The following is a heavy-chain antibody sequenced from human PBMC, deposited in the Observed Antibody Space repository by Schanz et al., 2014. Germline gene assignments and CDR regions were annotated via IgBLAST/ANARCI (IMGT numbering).Heavy chain of an antibody. CDR1: GFSFSDYS. CDR2: IKISGDV. Sequence: EVQLVESGGGLVQSGGSLRLSCAASGFSFSDYSMNWVRQAPGKGLEWISYIKISGDVFYTDSVKGRFTISRDNAKSSLYLQMSSLRDEDTAVYYCARWRITHDAFDIWGQGTMVTVSS. J-gene: IGHJ3*02. V-gene: IGHV3-48*02. CDR3: ARWRITHDAFDI. D-gene: IGHD1-20*01.